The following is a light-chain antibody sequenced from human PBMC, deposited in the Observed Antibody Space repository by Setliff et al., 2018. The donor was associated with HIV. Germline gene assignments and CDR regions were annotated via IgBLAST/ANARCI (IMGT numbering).Light chain of an antibody. CDR1: SSNIGAGYD. CDR2: LNS. V-gene: IGLV1-40*01. J-gene: IGLJ1*01. Sequence: QSVLTQPPSVSGAPGQRVTISCTGSSSNIGAGYDVHWYQQLPGTVPRLLIYLNSNRPSGVPDRFSGSKSGTSASLAITGLQAEDEADYYCQSYDSSLNGSYVFGTGTKVTVL. CDR3: QSYDSSLNGSYV.